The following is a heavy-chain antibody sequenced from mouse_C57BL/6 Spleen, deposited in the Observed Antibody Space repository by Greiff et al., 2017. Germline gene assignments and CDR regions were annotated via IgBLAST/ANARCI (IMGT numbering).Heavy chain of an antibody. V-gene: IGHV5-17*01. CDR1: GFTFSDYG. CDR3: ARDYGSSYAMDY. CDR2: ISSGSSTI. J-gene: IGHJ4*01. D-gene: IGHD1-1*01. Sequence: EVHLVESGGGLVKPGGSLKLSCAASGFTFSDYGMHWVRQAPEKGLEWVAYISSGSSTIYYADTVKGRFTITRDNAKNTLYLQMTSLRSEDTAMYYCARDYGSSYAMDYWGQGTSVTVSS.